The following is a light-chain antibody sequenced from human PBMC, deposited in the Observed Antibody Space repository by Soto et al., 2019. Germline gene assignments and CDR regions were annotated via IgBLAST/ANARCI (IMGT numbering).Light chain of an antibody. V-gene: IGLV1-51*02. CDR1: SSNIGNNY. CDR2: EIN. J-gene: IGLJ3*02. CDR3: GTWDSSLSAWV. Sequence: QSVLTQPPSVSAAPGQKVTISCSGSSSNIGNNYVSWYQQLPGTAPQLLISEINMRPSGVPDRFSGSKSGTSATLGITGLETGDEADYYCGTWDSSLSAWVFGGGTKLTVL.